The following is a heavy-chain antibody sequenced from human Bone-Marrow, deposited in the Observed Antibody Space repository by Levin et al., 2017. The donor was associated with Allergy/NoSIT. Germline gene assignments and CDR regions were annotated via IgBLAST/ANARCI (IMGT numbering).Heavy chain of an antibody. CDR2: VWYDGSQK. V-gene: IGHV3-33*01. Sequence: GGSLRLSCTASGFTFNTYGMHWVRQAPGKGLEWVAVVWYDGSQKYFADSVKGRFSVSRDNSKNTLYLQMNSLRAEDTGVYYCARIDCTGDNCNPYYYYGMDVWGQGTTVTVSS. CDR1: GFTFNTYG. D-gene: IGHD2-8*02. CDR3: ARIDCTGDNCNPYYYYGMDV. J-gene: IGHJ6*02.